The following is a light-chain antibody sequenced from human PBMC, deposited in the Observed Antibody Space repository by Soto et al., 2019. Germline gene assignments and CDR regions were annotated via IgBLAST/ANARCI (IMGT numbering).Light chain of an antibody. CDR2: LGS. CDR1: QSLLHSNGYNY. J-gene: IGKJ5*01. CDR3: MQDLQTPRVT. V-gene: IGKV2-28*01. Sequence: DIVMTQSPLSLPVTPGEPASISCRSSQSLLHSNGYNYLDWYLQKPGQSPQLLIYLGSNRASGVPDRFSGSGSGTDFTINISRVEAEDVGVYYCMQDLQTPRVTFGQGTRLEIK.